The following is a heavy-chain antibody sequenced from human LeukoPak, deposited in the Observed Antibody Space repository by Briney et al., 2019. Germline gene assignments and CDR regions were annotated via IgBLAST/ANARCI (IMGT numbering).Heavy chain of an antibody. J-gene: IGHJ3*02. V-gene: IGHV3-7*01. D-gene: IGHD2-2*01. Sequence: PGGSLRLSRAASGFTFSSYWMSWVRQAPGKGLEWVANIKQDGSEKYYVDSVKGRFTISRDNAKNSLYLQMNSLRAEDTAVYYCARDPRYCSSTSCHDAFDIWGQGTMVTVSS. CDR1: GFTFSSYW. CDR3: ARDPRYCSSTSCHDAFDI. CDR2: IKQDGSEK.